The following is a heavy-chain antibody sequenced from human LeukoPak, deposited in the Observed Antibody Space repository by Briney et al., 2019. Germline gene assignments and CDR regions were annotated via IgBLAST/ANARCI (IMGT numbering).Heavy chain of an antibody. V-gene: IGHV4-61*02. CDR3: ARLSDYVWGSYRYTGPLYYMDV. Sequence: SETLSLTCTVSGGSISSGSYYWSWIRQPAGKGLEWIGRIYTSGSTNYNPSLKSRCTISVDTSKNQFSLKLSSVTAADTAVYYCARLSDYVWGSYRYTGPLYYMDVWGKGTTVTVSS. CDR1: GGSISSGSYY. J-gene: IGHJ6*03. CDR2: IYTSGST. D-gene: IGHD3-16*02.